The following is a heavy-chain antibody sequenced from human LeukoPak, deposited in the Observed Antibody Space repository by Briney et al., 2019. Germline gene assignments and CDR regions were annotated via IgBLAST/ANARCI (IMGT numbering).Heavy chain of an antibody. Sequence: GGSLRLSCAASGFTFSDYYMTWIRQAPGKGLEWVSFISSNGDSLYYADSVEGRFTISRDNAKDSVYLQMNSLRAEDTGVYYCARDGFGTGSNWGQGTLVTVSS. CDR1: GFTFSDYY. J-gene: IGHJ4*02. CDR3: ARDGFGTGSN. D-gene: IGHD3-16*01. CDR2: ISSNGDSL. V-gene: IGHV3-11*01.